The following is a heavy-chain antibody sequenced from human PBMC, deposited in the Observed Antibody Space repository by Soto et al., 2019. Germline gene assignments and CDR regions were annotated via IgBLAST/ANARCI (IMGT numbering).Heavy chain of an antibody. J-gene: IGHJ4*02. CDR1: GFTFSSYS. Sequence: GGSLRLSCAASGFTFSSYSMNWVRQAPGKGLEWVSYISSSSSTIYYADSVKGRFTISRDNSKNTLYLQMNSLRAEDTAVYYCAKTPDSSGPGVTFDYWGQGTLVTVSS. D-gene: IGHD3-22*01. CDR2: ISSSSSTI. CDR3: AKTPDSSGPGVTFDY. V-gene: IGHV3-48*01.